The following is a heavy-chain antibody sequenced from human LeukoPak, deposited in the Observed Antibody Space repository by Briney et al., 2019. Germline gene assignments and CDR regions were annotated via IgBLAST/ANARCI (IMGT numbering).Heavy chain of an antibody. CDR1: GFTFSSYE. CDR2: ISSSGSTI. CDR3: AKDITRIQLMYYFDY. J-gene: IGHJ4*02. V-gene: IGHV3-48*03. Sequence: PGGSLRLSCAASGFTFSSYEMNWVRQAPGKGLEWVSYISSSGSTIYYADSVKGRFTISRDNSKNTLYLQMNSLRAEDTAVYYCAKDITRIQLMYYFDYWGQGTLVTVSS. D-gene: IGHD5-18*01.